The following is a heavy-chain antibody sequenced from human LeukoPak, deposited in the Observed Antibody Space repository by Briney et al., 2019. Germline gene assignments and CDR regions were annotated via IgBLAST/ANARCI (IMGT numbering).Heavy chain of an antibody. CDR3: ARDHHYYGSGDYYYGMDV. J-gene: IGHJ6*02. D-gene: IGHD3-10*01. CDR1: GGSFSGYY. Sequence: SEILSLTCAVYGGSFSGYYWSWIRQPPGKGLEWIGEINHNGSTHYNPSLESRVTISLDTSKNQFSLRLRSVTAADTAMYYCARDHHYYGSGDYYYGMDVWGQGTTVTVSS. V-gene: IGHV4-34*01. CDR2: INHNGST.